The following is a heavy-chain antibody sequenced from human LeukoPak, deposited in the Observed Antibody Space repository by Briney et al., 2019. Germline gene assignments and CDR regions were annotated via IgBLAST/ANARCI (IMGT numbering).Heavy chain of an antibody. V-gene: IGHV3-23*01. CDR3: AKTVPAYCSGGSCYPWYFDY. J-gene: IGHJ4*02. D-gene: IGHD2-15*01. CDR2: ISGSGGST. CDR1: GFTFSSYA. Sequence: GGSLRLSCAASGFTFSSYAMSWVRQAPGKGLEWVSAISGSGGSTYYGDSVKGRFTISRDNSKNSQYLQMNSLRAEDTAVYYCAKTVPAYCSGGSCYPWYFDYWGQGTLVTVSS.